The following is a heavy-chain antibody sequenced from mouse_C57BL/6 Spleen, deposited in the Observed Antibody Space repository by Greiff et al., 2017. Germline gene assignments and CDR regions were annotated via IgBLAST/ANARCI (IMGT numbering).Heavy chain of an antibody. CDR2: INPSSGYT. CDR3: ARNYDAMDY. J-gene: IGHJ4*01. CDR1: GYTFTSYT. Sequence: QVHVKQSGAELARPGASVKMSCKASGYTFTSYTMHWVKQRPGQGLEWIGYINPSSGYTKYNQKFKDKATLTADKSSSTAYMQLSSLTSEDSAVYYCARNYDAMDYWGQGTSVTVSS. V-gene: IGHV1-4*01.